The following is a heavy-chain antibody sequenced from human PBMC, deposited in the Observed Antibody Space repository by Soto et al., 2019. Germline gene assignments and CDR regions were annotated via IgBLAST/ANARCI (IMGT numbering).Heavy chain of an antibody. J-gene: IGHJ5*01. CDR3: ARGVVVVAASQLGWFDP. Sequence: QVQLVQSGAEVKNPGSSVKVSCKASGGTFSRDAISWVRQAPGQGLEWMGGIIPMFGTAKYVQKFQGRLTITADESPTTAYMELRSVRSADTAVYYCARGVVVVAASQLGWFDPWGQGTLVTVSS. CDR1: GGTFSRDA. CDR2: IIPMFGTA. V-gene: IGHV1-69*01. D-gene: IGHD2-15*01.